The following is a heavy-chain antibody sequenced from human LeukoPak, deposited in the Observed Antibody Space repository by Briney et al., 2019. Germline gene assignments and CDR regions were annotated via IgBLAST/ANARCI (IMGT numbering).Heavy chain of an antibody. CDR3: ITDPGAWAPI. CDR2: IKSKTDGETT. Sequence: VDLGGSLRLSCVASGLTFTNAWMSWVRQAPGKGLEWVGRIKSKTDGETTDYAAPVKGRFTISRDDSKNTLYLQMNRLNIGDTAVYYCITDPGAWAPIWGQGTMVTVSS. V-gene: IGHV3-15*01. J-gene: IGHJ3*02. D-gene: IGHD1-26*01. CDR1: GLTFTNAW.